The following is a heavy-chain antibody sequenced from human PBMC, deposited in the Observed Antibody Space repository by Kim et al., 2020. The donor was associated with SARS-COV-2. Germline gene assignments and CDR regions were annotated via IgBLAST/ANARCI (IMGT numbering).Heavy chain of an antibody. D-gene: IGHD3-16*01. CDR2: ISDSSTDI. V-gene: IGHV3-11*01. CDR1: GFAFTNSY. CDR3: ARVAYSSIDY. Sequence: GGSLRLSCAASGFAFTNSYMSWIRQAPGKGLDWLTFISDSSTDIYYADSVKGRFTISRDNAKNSLYLQMNGLRGDDTAVYYSARVAYSSIDYWGRGTLVTVSS. J-gene: IGHJ4*02.